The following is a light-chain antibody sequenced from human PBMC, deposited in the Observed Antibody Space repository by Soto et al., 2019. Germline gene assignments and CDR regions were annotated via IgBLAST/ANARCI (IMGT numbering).Light chain of an antibody. V-gene: IGKV3-20*01. Sequence: EVVLTQSPGTLSLSPRGRATLPCRASQSVSRRLAWYQQRPGQSPRLLISGASMRASGVPVRFIGSGSGTDFTLTITRLEPEDFAVYYCQQYGGSPITFGLGTRLEIK. CDR3: QQYGGSPIT. J-gene: IGKJ5*01. CDR2: GAS. CDR1: QSVSRR.